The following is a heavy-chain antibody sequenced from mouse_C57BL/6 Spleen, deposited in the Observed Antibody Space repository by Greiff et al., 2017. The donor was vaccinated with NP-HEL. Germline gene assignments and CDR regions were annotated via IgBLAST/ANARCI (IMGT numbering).Heavy chain of an antibody. D-gene: IGHD2-5*01. CDR1: GFTFSDYG. CDR3: ARGYSNYLYYAMDY. J-gene: IGHJ4*01. CDR2: ISSGSSTI. V-gene: IGHV5-17*01. Sequence: VQLKQSGGGLVKPGGSLKLSCAASGFTFSDYGMHWVRQAPEKGLEWVAYISSGSSTIYYADTVKGRFTISRDNAKNTLFLQMTSLRSEDTAMYYCARGYSNYLYYAMDYWGQGTSVTVSS.